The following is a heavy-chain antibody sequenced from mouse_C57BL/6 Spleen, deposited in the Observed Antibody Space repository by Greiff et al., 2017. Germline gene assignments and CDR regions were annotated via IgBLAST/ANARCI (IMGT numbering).Heavy chain of an antibody. D-gene: IGHD1-1*01. Sequence: QVQLQQPGAELVKPGASVTLSCKASGYTFTSYWMHWVKQRPGRGLEWIGRIDPNSGGTKYNEKFKSKATLTVDKSSSTAYMQLSSRTSEDSAVYYWGRRYGSLAWLAYWGQGTLVTVSA. J-gene: IGHJ3*01. V-gene: IGHV1-72*01. CDR2: IDPNSGGT. CDR1: GYTFTSYW. CDR3: GRRYGSLAWLAY.